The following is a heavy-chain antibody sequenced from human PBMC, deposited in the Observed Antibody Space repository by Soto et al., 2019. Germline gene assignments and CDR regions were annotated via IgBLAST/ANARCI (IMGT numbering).Heavy chain of an antibody. CDR3: AREDPPPRIAAAGYYYYYGMDV. V-gene: IGHV3-30-3*01. CDR2: ISYDGSNK. J-gene: IGHJ6*02. Sequence: QVQLVESGGGVVQPGRSLRLSCAASGFTFSSYAMHWVRQAPGKGLEWVAVISYDGSNKYYADSVKGRFTISRDNSKNRRNLQMTGRRAEDRVVYYGAREDPPPRIAAAGYYYYYGMDVWGQGTTVTVSS. CDR1: GFTFSSYA. D-gene: IGHD6-13*01.